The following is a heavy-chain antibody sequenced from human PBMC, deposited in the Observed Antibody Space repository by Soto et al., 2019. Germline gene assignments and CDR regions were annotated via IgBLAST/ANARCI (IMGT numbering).Heavy chain of an antibody. D-gene: IGHD3-9*01. J-gene: IGHJ4*02. CDR3: ANGGWYYDILTGPPKPYYFDY. CDR1: GFTFSSYA. V-gene: IGHV3-23*01. CDR2: ISGSGGST. Sequence: LRLSCAASGFTFSSYAMSWVRQAPGKGLEWVSAISGSGGSTYYADSVKGRFTISRDNSKNTLYLQMNSLRAEDTAVYYCANGGWYYDILTGPPKPYYFDYWGQGTLVTVSS.